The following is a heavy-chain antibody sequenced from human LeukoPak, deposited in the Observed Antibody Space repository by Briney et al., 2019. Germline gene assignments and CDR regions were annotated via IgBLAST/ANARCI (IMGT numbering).Heavy chain of an antibody. CDR1: GGSFSGYY. J-gene: IGHJ4*02. D-gene: IGHD3-22*01. V-gene: IGHV4-34*01. CDR3: ARGDSFYDSSGLGY. Sequence: PSETLSLTCAVHGGSFSGYYWSWIRQPPGKGLEWIGEINHSGSTNYNPSLKSRVTISVDTSKNQFSLKLSSVTAADTAVYYCARGDSFYDSSGLGYWGQGTLVTVSS. CDR2: INHSGST.